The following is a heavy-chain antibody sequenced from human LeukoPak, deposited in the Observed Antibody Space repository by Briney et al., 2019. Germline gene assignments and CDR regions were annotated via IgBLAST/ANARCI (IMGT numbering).Heavy chain of an antibody. CDR2: ISWNSGSI. V-gene: IGHV3-9*01. Sequence: PGRSLRLSCAASGFTFDDYAMHWVRQAPGKGLEWVSGISWNSGSIGYADSVKGRFTISRDNAKNSLYLQMNSLSAEDTALYYCAKDNGAAGTGPFGYWGQGTLVTVSS. CDR1: GFTFDDYA. CDR3: AKDNGAAGTGPFGY. D-gene: IGHD6-13*01. J-gene: IGHJ4*02.